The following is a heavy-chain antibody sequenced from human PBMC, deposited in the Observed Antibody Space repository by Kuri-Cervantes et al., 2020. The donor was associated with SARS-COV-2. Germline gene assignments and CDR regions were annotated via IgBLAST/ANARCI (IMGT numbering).Heavy chain of an antibody. CDR2: IYYSGST. CDR1: GGSISSGDYY. D-gene: IGHD3-16*01. V-gene: IGHV4-30-4*08. J-gene: IGHJ3*02. CDR3: ARWRGGTDAFDI. Sequence: SETLSLTCTVSGGSISSGDYYWSWIRQPPGKGLEWIGYIYYSGSTYYNPSLKSRVTISVDTSKNQFSLKLSSVTAADTAVYYCARWRGGTDAFDIWDQGTMVTVSS.